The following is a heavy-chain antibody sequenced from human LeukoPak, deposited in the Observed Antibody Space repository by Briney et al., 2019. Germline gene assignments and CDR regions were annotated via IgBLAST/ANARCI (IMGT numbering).Heavy chain of an antibody. J-gene: IGHJ4*02. CDR1: GFTFGSYA. Sequence: QPGGSLRLSCAASGFTFGSYAMSWVRQAPGKGLEWVSAISGSGGSTYYADSVKGRFTISRDNSKNTLYLQMNSLRAEDTAVYYCAKPMAAANHFDYWGQGTLVTVSS. CDR2: ISGSGGST. D-gene: IGHD6-13*01. V-gene: IGHV3-23*01. CDR3: AKPMAAANHFDY.